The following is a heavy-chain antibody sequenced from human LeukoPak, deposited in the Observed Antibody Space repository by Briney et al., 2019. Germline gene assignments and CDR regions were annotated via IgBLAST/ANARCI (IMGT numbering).Heavy chain of an antibody. V-gene: IGHV1-2*06. Sequence: ASVKVSCKASGYTFTGYYMHWVRQAPGQGLEWMGRINPNSGNTNYAQKLQGRVTMTTDTSTSTAYMELRSLRSDDTAVYYCARRPVLEWLSRPVDYWGQGTLVTVSS. CDR1: GYTFTGYY. CDR2: INPNSGNT. D-gene: IGHD3-3*01. J-gene: IGHJ4*02. CDR3: ARRPVLEWLSRPVDY.